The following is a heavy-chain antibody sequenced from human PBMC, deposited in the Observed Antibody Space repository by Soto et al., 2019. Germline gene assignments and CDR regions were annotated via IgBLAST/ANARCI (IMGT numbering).Heavy chain of an antibody. CDR1: GGTFSSYA. J-gene: IGHJ5*02. CDR3: ARVLGNVLRFLEWSGNWFDP. CDR2: IIPIFGTA. V-gene: IGHV1-69*01. Sequence: QVQLVQSGAEVKKPGSSVKVSCKASGGTFSSYAISWVRQAPGQGLEWMGGIIPIFGTANYAQKFQGRVTITADESTSTAYMELSSLRSEDTAVYYCARVLGNVLRFLEWSGNWFDPWGQVTLVTVSS. D-gene: IGHD3-3*01.